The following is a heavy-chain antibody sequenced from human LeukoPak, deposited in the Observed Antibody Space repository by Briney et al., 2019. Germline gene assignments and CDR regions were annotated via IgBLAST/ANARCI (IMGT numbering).Heavy chain of an antibody. Sequence: PSETLSLTCTVSGGSISSYYCSWMRQSPRKGLEWIGYISNSGNTNHNPSLKSRVTISVDTSKNQFSLKLNSVSAADSAVYYCARSGHTSSWYQSAYYYYGLDVWGQGTTVTVSS. CDR2: ISNSGNT. J-gene: IGHJ6*02. CDR3: ARSGHTSSWYQSAYYYYGLDV. V-gene: IGHV4-59*01. D-gene: IGHD6-13*01. CDR1: GGSISSYY.